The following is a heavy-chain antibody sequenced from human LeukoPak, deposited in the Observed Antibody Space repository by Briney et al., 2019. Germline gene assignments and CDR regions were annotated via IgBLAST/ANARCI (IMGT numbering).Heavy chain of an antibody. V-gene: IGHV4-59*01. J-gene: IGHJ4*02. CDR3: ARDGSSSWYGMYYFDY. CDR1: GGSISSYY. CDR2: IYYSGST. D-gene: IGHD6-13*01. Sequence: PSETLSLTCTVSGGSISSYYWSWIRQPPGKGLEWIGYIYYSGSTNYNPSLKSRVTISVDTSKNQFSLKLSSVTAADTAVYYCARDGSSSWYGMYYFDYWGQGTLVTVSS.